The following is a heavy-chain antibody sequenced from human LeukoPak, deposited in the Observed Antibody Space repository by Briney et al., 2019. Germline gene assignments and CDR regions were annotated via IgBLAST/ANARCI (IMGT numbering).Heavy chain of an antibody. J-gene: IGHJ4*02. V-gene: IGHV3-30*04. CDR3: AAQPCINGICYLDY. CDR2: ISYPARDQ. D-gene: IGHD2-8*01. Sequence: PGGSLRLSCTASGFTFSDHAMHWVRQAPGKGLEWVTVISYPARDQFYADSVKGRFTVSRDNSRNILYLQMNSLRAEDSAVYYCAAQPCINGICYLDYWGQGALVTVSS. CDR1: GFTFSDHA.